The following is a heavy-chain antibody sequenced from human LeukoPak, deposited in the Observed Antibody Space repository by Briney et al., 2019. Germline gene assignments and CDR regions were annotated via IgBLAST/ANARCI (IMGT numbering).Heavy chain of an antibody. CDR3: ARAHNWKYGSFDF. CDR2: ISTSGGYT. V-gene: IGHV3-21*01. Sequence: GGSLRLSCAASGFTFSSSSMNWVRQAPGKGLEWVSCISTSGGYTYYADSGQGRFTISRDNAKNSLYLQMNSLRAEDTAVYYCARAHNWKYGSFDFWGQGTLVTVSS. CDR1: GFTFSSSS. J-gene: IGHJ4*02. D-gene: IGHD1-7*01.